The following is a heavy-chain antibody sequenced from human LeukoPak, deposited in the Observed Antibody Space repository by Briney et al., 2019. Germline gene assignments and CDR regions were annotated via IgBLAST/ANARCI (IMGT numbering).Heavy chain of an antibody. CDR2: ISSSSSTI. D-gene: IGHD6-13*01. CDR1: GFTFSSYS. Sequence: PGGSLRLSCAASGFTFSSYSMNWVRQAPGKGLEWASYISSSSSTIYYADSEKGRFTISRDNAKNSLYLQMNSLRAEDTAVYYCARLPAAGTMIFDYWGQGTLVAVSS. V-gene: IGHV3-48*04. J-gene: IGHJ4*02. CDR3: ARLPAAGTMIFDY.